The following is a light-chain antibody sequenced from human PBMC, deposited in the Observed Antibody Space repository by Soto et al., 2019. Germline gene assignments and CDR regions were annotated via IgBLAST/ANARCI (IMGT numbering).Light chain of an antibody. J-gene: IGKJ1*01. V-gene: IGKV3-20*01. CDR2: GAS. CDR3: QQYGSSGT. Sequence: EIVFTQSPGTPSLSPGERATPSCRASQSVGSSYLAWYQQKPGQAPRLLIYGASNRATGIPDRFSGSGSGTDFTLTISRLEPEDFAVYYCQQYGSSGTFGQGTKVDIK. CDR1: QSVGSSY.